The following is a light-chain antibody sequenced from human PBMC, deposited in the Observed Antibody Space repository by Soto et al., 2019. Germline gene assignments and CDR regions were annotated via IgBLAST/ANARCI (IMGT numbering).Light chain of an antibody. Sequence: QSVLTQPASVSGSPGQSITISCTGTGSDVGSYNLVSWYQQHPGKAPKLMIYEGSKRPSGVSNRFSGSKSGNTASLTISGLQAEDEADYYCCSYAGSSTLRVVFGGGTKVTVL. J-gene: IGLJ2*01. CDR2: EGS. CDR3: CSYAGSSTLRVV. CDR1: GSDVGSYNL. V-gene: IGLV2-23*01.